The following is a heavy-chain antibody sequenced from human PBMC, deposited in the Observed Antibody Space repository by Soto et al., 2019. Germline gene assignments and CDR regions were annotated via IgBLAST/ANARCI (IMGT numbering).Heavy chain of an antibody. Sequence: QVQLVQSGAEVKKPGASVKVSCKASGYTFTSYGISWVRQAPGQGLEWMGWISAYNGNTNYAQKPQGRVTMTSDTSTSTAYMELRSLRSDDTAVYYCARGSRAAWDELLGVEGDYWGQGTLVTVSS. J-gene: IGHJ4*02. D-gene: IGHD2-15*01. CDR1: GYTFTSYG. CDR3: ARGSRAAWDELLGVEGDY. CDR2: ISAYNGNT. V-gene: IGHV1-18*01.